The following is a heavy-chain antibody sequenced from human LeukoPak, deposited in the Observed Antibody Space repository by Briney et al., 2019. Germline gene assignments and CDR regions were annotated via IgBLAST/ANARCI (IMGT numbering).Heavy chain of an antibody. D-gene: IGHD2-15*01. CDR2: IYYSGGT. Sequence: PSQTLSLTCTVSGASISSGGYYWTWIRQRPGKGLEWIGYIYYSGGTYYNPSLKSRVTISVDTSKNQFSLKLSSVTAADTAVYYCARDNCSGGSCYSDYWGQGTLVTVSS. V-gene: IGHV4-31*03. J-gene: IGHJ4*02. CDR1: GASISSGGYY. CDR3: ARDNCSGGSCYSDY.